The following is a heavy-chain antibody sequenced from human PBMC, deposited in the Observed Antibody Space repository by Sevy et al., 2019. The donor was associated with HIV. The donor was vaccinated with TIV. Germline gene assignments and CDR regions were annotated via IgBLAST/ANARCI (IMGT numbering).Heavy chain of an antibody. CDR2: FDPEDGET. Sequence: ASVKVSCKVSGYTLTELSMHWVRQAPGKGLEWMGGFDPEDGETIYAQTFQGRVTMTEDTSTDTAYMELSSLRSEDTAVYYCATDRIKGGYDPRFDYWGQGTLVTVSS. CDR1: GYTLTELS. J-gene: IGHJ4*02. D-gene: IGHD3-22*01. V-gene: IGHV1-24*01. CDR3: ATDRIKGGYDPRFDY.